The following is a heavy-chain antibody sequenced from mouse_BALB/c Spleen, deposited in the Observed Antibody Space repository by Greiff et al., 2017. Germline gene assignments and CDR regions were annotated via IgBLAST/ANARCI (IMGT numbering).Heavy chain of an antibody. J-gene: IGHJ2*01. D-gene: IGHD2-4*01. CDR1: GYTFTSYW. V-gene: IGHV1-87*01. Sequence: VQLQQSGAELARPGASVKLSCKASGYTFTSYWMQWVKQRPGQGLEWIGAIYPGDGDTRYTQKFKGKATLTADKSSSTAYMQLSSLASEDSAVYYCARGGITTDGPFDYWGQGTTLTVSS. CDR2: IYPGDGDT. CDR3: ARGGITTDGPFDY.